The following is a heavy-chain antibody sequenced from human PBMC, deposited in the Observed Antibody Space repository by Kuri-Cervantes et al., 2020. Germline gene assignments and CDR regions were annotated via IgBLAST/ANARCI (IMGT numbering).Heavy chain of an antibody. V-gene: IGHV3-33*08. Sequence: LSLTCAASGFTFSSYGMHWVRQAPGKGLDWVAVIWYDGSNKNYVDSVKGRFTISRDNSKDTLFLQMHGLRVEDTAIYYCARDYDSYGNLDYWGQGTRVTVSS. CDR3: ARDYDSYGNLDY. D-gene: IGHD3-22*01. CDR1: GFTFSSYG. CDR2: IWYDGSNK. J-gene: IGHJ4*02.